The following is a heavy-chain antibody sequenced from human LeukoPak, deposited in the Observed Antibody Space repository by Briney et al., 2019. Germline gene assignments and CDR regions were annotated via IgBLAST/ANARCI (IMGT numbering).Heavy chain of an antibody. Sequence: GESLKISCKGSDNNFNNYWIGWVRQVPERGLEWMGIIYVGDSDTRYNPSFQGQVTVSADRSISTAYLQWTSLKASDTAMYYCATSLVAATRSGPYYFDYWGQGTLVTVSS. J-gene: IGHJ4*02. CDR2: IYVGDSDT. CDR3: ATSLVAATRSGPYYFDY. D-gene: IGHD2-15*01. CDR1: DNNFNNYW. V-gene: IGHV5-51*06.